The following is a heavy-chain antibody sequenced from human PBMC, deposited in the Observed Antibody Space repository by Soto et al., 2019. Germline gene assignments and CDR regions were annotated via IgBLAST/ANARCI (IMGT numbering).Heavy chain of an antibody. CDR1: GGTFSSYA. J-gene: IGHJ6*02. CDR3: ASPPPHYYYYGMDV. V-gene: IGHV1-69*12. Sequence: QVQLVQSGAEVKKPGSSVKVSCKASGGTFSSYAISWVRQAPGQGLEWMGGIIPIFGTANYAQKFQGRVTIXAXEXTSTAYMELSSLRSEDTAVYYCASPPPHYYYYGMDVWGQGTTVTVSS. CDR2: IIPIFGTA.